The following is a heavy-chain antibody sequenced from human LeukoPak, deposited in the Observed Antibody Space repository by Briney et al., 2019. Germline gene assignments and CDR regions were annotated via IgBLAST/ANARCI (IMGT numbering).Heavy chain of an antibody. D-gene: IGHD1-1*01. J-gene: IGHJ3*02. CDR3: ARAGVQLDPEAFDI. CDR1: GGTFSSYA. V-gene: IGHV1-69*05. CDR2: IIPIFGTA. Sequence: SVKVSCKASGGTFSSYAISWVRQAPGQGLEWMGGIIPIFGTANYAQKFQGRVTITTDESTSTAYMELSSLRSEDTAVYYCARAGVQLDPEAFDIWGQGTMVTVSS.